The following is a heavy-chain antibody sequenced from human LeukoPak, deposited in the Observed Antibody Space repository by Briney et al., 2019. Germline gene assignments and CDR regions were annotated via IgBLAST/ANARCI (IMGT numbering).Heavy chain of an antibody. CDR3: AREGSAFDI. Sequence: GGSLRLSCAASGFTFSNYAMSWVRQAPGKGLEWVSAISGSGASTYYADSVKGRFTISRDNYKNTLYLQMNSLRAEDTAVYYCAREGSAFDIWGQGTMVTVSS. V-gene: IGHV3-23*01. D-gene: IGHD3-10*01. CDR2: ISGSGAST. J-gene: IGHJ3*02. CDR1: GFTFSNYA.